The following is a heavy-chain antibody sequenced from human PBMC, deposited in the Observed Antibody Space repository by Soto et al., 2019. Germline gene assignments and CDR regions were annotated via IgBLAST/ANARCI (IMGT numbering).Heavy chain of an antibody. CDR3: ARGYGLRPNWFDP. D-gene: IGHD4-17*01. CDR1: GFTFSSYS. CDR2: ISSSSSTI. Sequence: PGGSLRLSCAASGFTFSSYSMNWVRQAPGKGPEWVSYISSSSSTIYYADSVKGRFTISRDKAKNSLYLQMNSLRAEDTAVYYCARGYGLRPNWFDPWGQGTLVTVSS. J-gene: IGHJ5*02. V-gene: IGHV3-48*01.